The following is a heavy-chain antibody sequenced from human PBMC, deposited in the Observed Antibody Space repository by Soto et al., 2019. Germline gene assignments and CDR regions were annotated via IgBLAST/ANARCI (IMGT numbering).Heavy chain of an antibody. CDR3: AREGSITMVRGVIITEDY. CDR1: GYTFTSYD. V-gene: IGHV1-8*01. D-gene: IGHD3-10*01. Sequence: ASVKVSCKASGYTFTSYDINWVRQATGQGLEWMGWMNPNSGNTGYAQKFQGRVTMTRNTSISTAYMGMSSLRSEDTAVYYCAREGSITMVRGVIITEDYWGQGTLVTVS. CDR2: MNPNSGNT. J-gene: IGHJ4*02.